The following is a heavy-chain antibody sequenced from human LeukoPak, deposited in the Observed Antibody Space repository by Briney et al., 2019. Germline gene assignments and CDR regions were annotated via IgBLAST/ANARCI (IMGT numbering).Heavy chain of an antibody. CDR2: ISTSGRTI. CDR3: TYWAGTADGFNGPFDF. J-gene: IGHJ4*02. V-gene: IGHV3-48*03. Sequence: GGSLRLSCAASGFTFDDYAMNWVRQAPGTGLEWISDISTSGRTIYYANSVKGRFTISRDNAKNSLYLQMNSLRAEDTAVYYCTYWAGTADGFNGPFDFWGQGTLVTVSS. D-gene: IGHD6-13*01. CDR1: GFTFDDYA.